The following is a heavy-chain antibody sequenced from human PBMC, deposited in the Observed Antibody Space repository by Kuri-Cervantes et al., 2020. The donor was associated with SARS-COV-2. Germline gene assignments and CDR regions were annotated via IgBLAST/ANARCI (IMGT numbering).Heavy chain of an antibody. CDR3: ARDGRYGELNWFDP. Sequence: SVKVSCKASGGTFSSYAISWVRQAPGQGLEWMGGIIPIFGTANYAQKFQGRVTITADKSTSTAYMELSSLRSEDTAVYYCARDGRYGELNWFDPWGQGTLVTVSS. J-gene: IGHJ5*02. V-gene: IGHV1-69*06. D-gene: IGHD4-17*01. CDR1: GGTFSSYA. CDR2: IIPIFGTA.